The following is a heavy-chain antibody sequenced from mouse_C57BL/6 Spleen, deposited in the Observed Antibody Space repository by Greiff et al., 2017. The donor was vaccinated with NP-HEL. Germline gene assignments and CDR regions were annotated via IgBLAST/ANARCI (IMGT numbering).Heavy chain of an antibody. D-gene: IGHD4-1*02. CDR1: GYSITSGYY. J-gene: IGHJ2*01. Sequence: EVQLQESGPGLVKPSQSLSLTCSVTGYSITSGYYWNWIRQFPGNKLEWMGNISYDGSNNYNPSLKNRISITRDTSKNQFFLKLNSVTTEDTATYYGARRSNWGGVLDYWGQGTTLTVSS. CDR2: ISYDGSN. CDR3: ARRSNWGGVLDY. V-gene: IGHV3-6*01.